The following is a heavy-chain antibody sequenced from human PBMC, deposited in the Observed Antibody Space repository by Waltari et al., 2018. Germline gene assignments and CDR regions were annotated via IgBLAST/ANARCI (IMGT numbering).Heavy chain of an antibody. D-gene: IGHD2-8*01. V-gene: IGHV4-38-2*01. CDR2: VSHSGGT. J-gene: IGHJ2*01. CDR3: ARGGFDTNSYFDL. Sequence: QVQLQQWGAGLLKPSETLSLTCAVSGYPIGSGFYWGWIRQPPGKDLEWIGSVSHSGGTFYNPSLKSRVTISMDTSKNQLSLKVTSVTAADTAIYYCARGGFDTNSYFDLWGRGTLVTVSS. CDR1: GYPIGSGFY.